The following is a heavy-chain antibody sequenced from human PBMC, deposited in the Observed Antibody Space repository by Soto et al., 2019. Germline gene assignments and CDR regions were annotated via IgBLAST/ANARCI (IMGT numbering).Heavy chain of an antibody. Sequence: QVQLQESGPGLVKPSQTLSLTCTVSGGSIIDGQTYLNWIRQHPERGLEWLGYINYRGTTNYSPALKSRILISIDTSKKQFSLRLPSVTDADKAVYYCARDAPGVAPYWGQGTRVTVSS. CDR1: GGSIIDGQTY. CDR2: INYRGTT. CDR3: ARDAPGVAPY. J-gene: IGHJ4*02. D-gene: IGHD2-15*01. V-gene: IGHV4-31*03.